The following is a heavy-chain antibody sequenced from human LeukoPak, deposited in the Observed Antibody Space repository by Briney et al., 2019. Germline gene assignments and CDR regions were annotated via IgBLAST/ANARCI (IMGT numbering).Heavy chain of an antibody. CDR3: AREWQGGIAAAGTRIEGDY. CDR1: GFSVSGYW. J-gene: IGHJ4*02. Sequence: GSLRLSCAVSGFSVSGYWMTWVRQAPGKGLEWVANIKQDGSEKDYVDSVKGRFTISRDNAENSLFLQMNSLRVEDTAVYYCAREWQGGIAAAGTRIEGDYWGQGTLVAVSS. CDR2: IKQDGSEK. D-gene: IGHD6-13*01. V-gene: IGHV3-7*01.